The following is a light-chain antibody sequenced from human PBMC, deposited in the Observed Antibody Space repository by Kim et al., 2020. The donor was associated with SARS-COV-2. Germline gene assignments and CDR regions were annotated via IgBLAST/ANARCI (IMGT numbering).Light chain of an antibody. CDR1: QSISSSY. CDR2: GAS. Sequence: EIVLTQSPGTLSLSPGERATLSCRASQSISSSYLAWYQQKPGQAPRLLIYGASSRATGIPDRFSGSGSETDFTLTISRLEPEDFAVYYCQQYGGSSYTFGQGTKLEI. V-gene: IGKV3-20*01. J-gene: IGKJ2*01. CDR3: QQYGGSSYT.